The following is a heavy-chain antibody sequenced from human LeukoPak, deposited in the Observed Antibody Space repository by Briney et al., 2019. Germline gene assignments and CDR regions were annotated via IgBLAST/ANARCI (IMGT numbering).Heavy chain of an antibody. CDR3: AKDPPSAADAFDI. CDR2: ISWNSGSI. V-gene: IGHV3-9*01. J-gene: IGHJ3*02. CDR1: GFTFSSHW. Sequence: AGGSLRLSCAASGFTFSSHWMHWVRQAPGKGLEWVSGISWNSGSIGYADSVKGRFTISRDNAKNSLYLQMNSLRAEDTALYYCAKDPPSAADAFDIWGQGTMVTVSS.